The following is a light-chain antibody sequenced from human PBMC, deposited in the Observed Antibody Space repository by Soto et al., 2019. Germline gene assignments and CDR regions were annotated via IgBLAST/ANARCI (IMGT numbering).Light chain of an antibody. CDR1: QSVGDV. Sequence: EIVLTQSPATLSLSPGERATLSCRASQSVGDVLAWYQQKPGQAPRLLIYDASNRATGTPARFSGSGSGTDFTITISSLEPEDFAVYYCQQRDAWPLTFGGGTKVEIK. J-gene: IGKJ4*01. CDR2: DAS. V-gene: IGKV3-11*01. CDR3: QQRDAWPLT.